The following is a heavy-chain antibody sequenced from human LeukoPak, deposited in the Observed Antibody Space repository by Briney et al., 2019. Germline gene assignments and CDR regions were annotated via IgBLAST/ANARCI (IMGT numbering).Heavy chain of an antibody. CDR3: AKDAYGWATFFYYMDV. Sequence: PGRSLRLSCAGSGFTFYDYAMHWVRQTPGKGLEWVSGISWNSGNIAYADFVGGRFTISRDNAKNSLSLQMNSLSDEDTAVYYCAKDAYGWATFFYYMDVWGKGTTVTVSS. CDR2: ISWNSGNI. J-gene: IGHJ6*03. V-gene: IGHV3-9*01. D-gene: IGHD2/OR15-2a*01. CDR1: GFTFYDYA.